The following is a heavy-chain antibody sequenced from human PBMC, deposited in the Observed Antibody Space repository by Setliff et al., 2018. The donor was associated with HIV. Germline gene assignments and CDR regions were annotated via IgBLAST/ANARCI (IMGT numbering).Heavy chain of an antibody. CDR3: ASPPYSSSWYFDY. V-gene: IGHV3-30*04. J-gene: IGHJ4*02. CDR1: GFTFSSYA. CDR2: ISYDGSNK. Sequence: GGSLRLSCAASGFTFSSYAMHWVRQAPGKGLEWVAVISYDGSNKYYADSVKGRFTISRDNSKNTLYLQMNSLRAEDTAVYYCASPPYSSSWYFDYWGQGTLVTVSS. D-gene: IGHD6-13*01.